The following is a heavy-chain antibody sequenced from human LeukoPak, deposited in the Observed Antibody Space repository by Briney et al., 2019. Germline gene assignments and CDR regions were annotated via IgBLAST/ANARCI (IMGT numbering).Heavy chain of an antibody. Sequence: PGGSLRLSCAASGFTFSSYAIHWVRQAPGKGLEWVALISYDGSNKFYADSVRGRFTISRDNAKNSLYLQMNSLRAEDTAVYYCARDFSLDWFDPWGQGTLVTVSS. CDR3: ARDFSLDWFDP. CDR2: ISYDGSNK. CDR1: GFTFSSYA. D-gene: IGHD2/OR15-2a*01. V-gene: IGHV3-30*04. J-gene: IGHJ5*02.